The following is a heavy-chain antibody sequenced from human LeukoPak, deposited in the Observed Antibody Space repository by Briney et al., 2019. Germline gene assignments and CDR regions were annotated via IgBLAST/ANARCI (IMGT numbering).Heavy chain of an antibody. J-gene: IGHJ4*02. CDR1: GYSFTSYW. Sequence: GESLQISCKGSGYSFTSYWISWVRQMPGKGLEWMGRIDPSDSYTNYSPSFQGHVTISADKSISTAYLQWSSLKASDTAMHYCARSGYCSGGSCYPIDYWGQGTLVTVSS. V-gene: IGHV5-10-1*01. CDR3: ARSGYCSGGSCYPIDY. CDR2: IDPSDSYT. D-gene: IGHD2-15*01.